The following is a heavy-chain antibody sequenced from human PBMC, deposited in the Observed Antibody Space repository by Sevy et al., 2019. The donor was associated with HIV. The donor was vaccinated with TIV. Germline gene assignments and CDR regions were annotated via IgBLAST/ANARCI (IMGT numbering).Heavy chain of an antibody. CDR1: GFTFSSYS. V-gene: IGHV3-21*01. J-gene: IGHJ6*02. CDR3: ARDLYSSSIYYYYGMDV. CDR2: ISSSSSYI. Sequence: GGSLRLSCAASGFTFSSYSMNWVRQAPGKGLEWVSPISSSSSYIYYADSVKGRFTISRDNAKNSLYLQMNSLRAEDTAVYYCARDLYSSSIYYYYGMDVWGQGTTVTVSS. D-gene: IGHD6-6*01.